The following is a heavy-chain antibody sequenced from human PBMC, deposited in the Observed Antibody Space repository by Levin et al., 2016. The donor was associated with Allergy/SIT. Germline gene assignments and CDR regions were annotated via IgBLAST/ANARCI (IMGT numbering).Heavy chain of an antibody. D-gene: IGHD3-22*01. CDR2: ISSSSSTI. J-gene: IGHJ4*02. CDR3: ARPTHYYDSSGPD. Sequence: GESLKISCEASGFTFSSYSMNWVRQAPGKGLEWVSYISSSSSTIYYADSVKGRFTISRDNAKNSLYLQMNSLRAEDTAVYYCARPTHYYDSSGPDWGQGTLVTVSS. CDR1: GFTFSSYS. V-gene: IGHV3-48*01.